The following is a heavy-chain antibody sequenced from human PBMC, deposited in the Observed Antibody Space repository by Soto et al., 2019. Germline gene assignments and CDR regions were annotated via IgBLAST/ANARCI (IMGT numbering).Heavy chain of an antibody. J-gene: IGHJ1*01. CDR2: IYSGGST. CDR3: ARDSIYCSGGSCHAEYFQH. V-gene: IGHV3-66*01. CDR1: GFTASSNY. Sequence: EVQLVESGGGLVQPGGSLRLSCAASGFTASSNYMSWVRQAPGKGLEWVSVIYSGGSTYYADSVKGRFTISRDNSKNTLYLQMNSLRAEDTAVYYCARDSIYCSGGSCHAEYFQHWGQGTLVTVSS. D-gene: IGHD2-15*01.